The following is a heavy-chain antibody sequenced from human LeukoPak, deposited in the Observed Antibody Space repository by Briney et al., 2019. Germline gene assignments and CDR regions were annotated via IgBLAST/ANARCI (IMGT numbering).Heavy chain of an antibody. J-gene: IGHJ5*01. V-gene: IGHV3-7*01. Sequence: GGSLRLSCAASGFTFSTYWMTWVRQAPGKGLEWVANIKQDGSEKYYVDSVKGRFTISRDNAKNSLYLQMNSLRAEDTAVYYCTRDFPYYYDTSGYYSDSWGQGTLVTVSS. CDR3: TRDFPYYYDTSGYYSDS. CDR1: GFTFSTYW. D-gene: IGHD3-22*01. CDR2: IKQDGSEK.